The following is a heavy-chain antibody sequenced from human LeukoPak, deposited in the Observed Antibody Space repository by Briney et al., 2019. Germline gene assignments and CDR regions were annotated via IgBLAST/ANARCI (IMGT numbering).Heavy chain of an antibody. J-gene: IGHJ6*02. CDR1: GFTVSSNY. D-gene: IGHD6-19*01. CDR3: APQLLDYYYYGMDV. Sequence: PGGSLRLSCAASGFTVSSNYMSWVRQAPGKGLEWVSVIYSGGSTYYADSVKGRFTISRDNSKNTLYLQMNSLRGEDTAVYYCAPQLLDYYYYGMDVWGQGTTVTVSS. CDR2: IYSGGST. V-gene: IGHV3-53*05.